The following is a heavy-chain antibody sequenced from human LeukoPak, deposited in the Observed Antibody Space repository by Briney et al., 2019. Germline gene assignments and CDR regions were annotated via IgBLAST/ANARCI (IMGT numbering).Heavy chain of an antibody. Sequence: GGSLRLSCAASGFTFSNSWMHWVRQTPGKGLIWVSRINRDGSGTNYADSVKGRFTISRDNAKNTLYLKMNSLRADDTAVYYCARDLSYGLDYWGQGALVTVSS. CDR3: ARDLSYGLDY. V-gene: IGHV3-74*01. D-gene: IGHD3-16*01. J-gene: IGHJ4*02. CDR1: GFTFSNSW. CDR2: INRDGSGT.